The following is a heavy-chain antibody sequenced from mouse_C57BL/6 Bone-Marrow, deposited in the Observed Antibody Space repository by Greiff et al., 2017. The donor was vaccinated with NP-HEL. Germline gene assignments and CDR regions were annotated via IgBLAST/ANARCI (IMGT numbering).Heavy chain of an antibody. V-gene: IGHV1-7*01. Sequence: VKLQESGAELAKPGASVKLSCKASGYTFTSYWMHWVKQRPGKGLEWIGYINPSSGDTKYNQKFKDKATLTADNSSSTAYMQLSSLTYEDSAVYYCARCTTARNFDVWGTGTTVTVSS. CDR2: INPSSGDT. CDR3: ARCTTARNFDV. D-gene: IGHD1-2*01. J-gene: IGHJ1*03. CDR1: GYTFTSYW.